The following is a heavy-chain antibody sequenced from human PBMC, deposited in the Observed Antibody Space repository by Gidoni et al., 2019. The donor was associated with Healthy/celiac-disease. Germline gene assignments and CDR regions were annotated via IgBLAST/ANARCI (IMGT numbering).Heavy chain of an antibody. V-gene: IGHV3-49*04. Sequence: EVQLVESGGGLVQPGRSLRLSCTASGFTFGDYAMSWVRQAPGKGLEWVGCIRSKAYGGTTEYAASVKGRFTISRDDSKSIAYLQMNSLKTEDTAVYYCTRTGVVVTNSDYWGQGTLVTVSS. CDR2: IRSKAYGGTT. J-gene: IGHJ4*02. D-gene: IGHD2-21*02. CDR1: GFTFGDYA. CDR3: TRTGVVVTNSDY.